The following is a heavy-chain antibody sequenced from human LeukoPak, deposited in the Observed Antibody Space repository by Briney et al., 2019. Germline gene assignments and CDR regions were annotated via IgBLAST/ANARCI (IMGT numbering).Heavy chain of an antibody. CDR3: AKGTQLTHFAY. J-gene: IGHJ4*02. Sequence: GGSLRLSCAASGFTFSSSAMSWVRQVPGKGLEWVSGISASGGSTSYADSVRGRFTISRDNSENTLYLQMNSLRAEDTAVYYCAKGTQLTHFAYWGQGTLVTVSS. CDR1: GFTFSSSA. CDR2: ISASGGST. V-gene: IGHV3-23*01. D-gene: IGHD2-2*01.